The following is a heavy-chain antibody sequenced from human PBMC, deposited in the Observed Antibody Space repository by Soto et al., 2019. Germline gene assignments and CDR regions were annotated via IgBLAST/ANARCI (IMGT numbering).Heavy chain of an antibody. V-gene: IGHV3-30*03. CDR2: ISYDGNRK. J-gene: IGHJ4*02. CDR1: GFTFSSYG. D-gene: IGHD2-15*01. CDR3: ARKGYGGRWSLDY. Sequence: QVQLVESGGGVVQPGRSLRLSCAASGFTFSSYGMHWARQAPGEGLEWVAVISYDGNRKYYADSVKGRFTISRDFSKNTVDLHMNSLRVEDTAVYFCARKGYGGRWSLDYWGQRILVTVSS.